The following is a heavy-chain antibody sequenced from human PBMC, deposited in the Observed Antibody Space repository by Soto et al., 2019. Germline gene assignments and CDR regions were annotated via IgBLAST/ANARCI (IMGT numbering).Heavy chain of an antibody. V-gene: IGHV3-7*01. J-gene: IGHJ4*02. CDR1: GFSLSSDW. CDR2: IKQDGSEK. D-gene: IGHD1-20*01. CDR3: AVLYNWNPFDY. Sequence: GYLRLSCAGSGFSLSSDWMSWVRQAPGKGLEWVANIKQDGSEKYYVDSVKGRFTISRDNAKNSLYLQMNSLRAEDTAVYYCAVLYNWNPFDYWGQGTLVTVSS.